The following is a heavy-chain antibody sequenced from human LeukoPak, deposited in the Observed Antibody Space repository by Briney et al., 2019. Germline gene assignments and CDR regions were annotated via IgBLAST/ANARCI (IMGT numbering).Heavy chain of an antibody. V-gene: IGHV3-11*04. Sequence: GGSLRLSCAASGFTFSDYYMSWIRQAPGKGLEWVSYISSSGSTIYYADSVKGRFTISRDNAKNSLCLQMNSLRAEDTAVYYCASNERYSYGYVADYWGQGTLVTVSS. CDR2: ISSSGSTI. CDR1: GFTFSDYY. CDR3: ASNERYSYGYVADY. D-gene: IGHD5-18*01. J-gene: IGHJ4*02.